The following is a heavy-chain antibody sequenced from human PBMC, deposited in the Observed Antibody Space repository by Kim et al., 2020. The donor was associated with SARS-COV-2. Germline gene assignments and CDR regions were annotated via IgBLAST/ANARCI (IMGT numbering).Heavy chain of an antibody. CDR1: GDSVSSNSAA. CDR3: ARGIRARFYYGMDV. D-gene: IGHD2-15*01. Sequence: SQTLSLTCAISGDSVSSNSAAWNWIRQSPSRGLEWLGRTYYRSQWYNDYAVSVKSRITINPDTSKNQFSLQLNSVTPDDTAVYYCARGIRARFYYGMDVWGQGTTVTVSS. CDR2: TYYRSQWYN. J-gene: IGHJ6*02. V-gene: IGHV6-1*01.